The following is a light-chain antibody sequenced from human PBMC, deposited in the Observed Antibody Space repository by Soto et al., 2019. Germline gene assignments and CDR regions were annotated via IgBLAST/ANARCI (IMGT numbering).Light chain of an antibody. Sequence: DIQMTQSPSSLSASVGDRVTITCRASQGIGNDLGWYQQKPGKAPKRLIYAASSLQSGVPSRFSGSGSGTEFTLTISSLQPEDFATYYCLQHNSYPWTLGQGTKVEIK. CDR2: AAS. CDR1: QGIGND. J-gene: IGKJ1*01. CDR3: LQHNSYPWT. V-gene: IGKV1-17*01.